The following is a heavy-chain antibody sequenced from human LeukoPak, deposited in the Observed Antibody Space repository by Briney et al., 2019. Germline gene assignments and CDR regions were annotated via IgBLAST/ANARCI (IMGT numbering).Heavy chain of an antibody. CDR1: GYTFTSYD. CDR3: ARGPKYTIFGVVTPPYYYYYGMDV. CDR2: MNPNSGNT. J-gene: IGHJ6*02. Sequence: GASVKVSCTASGYTFTSYDINWVRQATGQGLEWMGWMNPNSGNTGYAQKFQGRVTMTRNTSISTAYMELSSLRSEDTAVYYCARGPKYTIFGVVTPPYYYYYGMDVWGQGTTVTASS. V-gene: IGHV1-8*01. D-gene: IGHD3-3*01.